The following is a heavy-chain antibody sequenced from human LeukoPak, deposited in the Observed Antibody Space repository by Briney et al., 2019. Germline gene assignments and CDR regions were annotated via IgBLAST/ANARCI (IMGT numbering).Heavy chain of an antibody. CDR2: INPSGGST. J-gene: IGHJ4*02. CDR1: GYTFTGYF. D-gene: IGHD6-6*01. CDR3: ARTAGRTFDY. Sequence: GASVKVSCKASGYTFTGYFMHWVRQAPGQGLEWMGIINPSGGSTSYAQKFQGRVTMTRDTSTSTVYMEVSSLRSEDTAVYYCARTAGRTFDYWGQGTLVTVSS. V-gene: IGHV1-46*01.